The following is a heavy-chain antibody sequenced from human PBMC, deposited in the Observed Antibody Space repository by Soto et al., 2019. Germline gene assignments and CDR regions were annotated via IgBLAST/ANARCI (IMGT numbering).Heavy chain of an antibody. Sequence: GGSLRLSCAASGFTVSSNYMSWVRQAPGKGLEWVSVIYSGGSTYYADSKNTLYLQMNSLRAEDTAVYYCARASRNYYDSSGYLYYFDYWGQGTLVTVSS. J-gene: IGHJ4*02. CDR3: ARASRNYYDSSGYLYYFDY. CDR1: GFTVSSNY. D-gene: IGHD3-22*01. V-gene: IGHV3-66*01. CDR2: IYSGGST.